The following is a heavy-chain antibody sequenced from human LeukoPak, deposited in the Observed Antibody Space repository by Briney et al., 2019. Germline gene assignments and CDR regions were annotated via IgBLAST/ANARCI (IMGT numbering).Heavy chain of an antibody. CDR1: GYTLTELS. Sequence: ASVKVSCKVSGYTLTELSMHWERQAPGNGLEWMGGFDPEDGETIYAQKFQGRVTMTEDTSTDTAYMELSSLRSEDTAVYYCATDLFGIDYGSGDTSLDYWGQGTLVTVSS. CDR2: FDPEDGET. D-gene: IGHD3-10*01. CDR3: ATDLFGIDYGSGDTSLDY. J-gene: IGHJ4*02. V-gene: IGHV1-24*01.